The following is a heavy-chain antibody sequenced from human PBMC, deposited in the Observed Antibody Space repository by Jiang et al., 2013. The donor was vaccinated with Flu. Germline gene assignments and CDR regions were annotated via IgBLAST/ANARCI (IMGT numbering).Heavy chain of an antibody. CDR3: ARAGSAYDSDY. J-gene: IGHJ4*02. Sequence: VQLLESGGGLVKPGGSLRLSCTTSGFIFSTTWMHWVRQAPGKGLEWVSSISTGSSYIYYADSVKGRFTISRDNAKNSLYLQMNSLRAEDTAVYYCARAGSAYDSDYWGQGTLVTVSS. V-gene: IGHV3-21*01. D-gene: IGHD5-12*01. CDR1: GFIFSTTW. CDR2: ISTGSSYI.